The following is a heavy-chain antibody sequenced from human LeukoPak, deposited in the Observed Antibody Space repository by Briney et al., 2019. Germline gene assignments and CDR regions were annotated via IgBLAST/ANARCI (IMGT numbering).Heavy chain of an antibody. J-gene: IGHJ4*02. CDR2: INHSGST. CDR3: ARGGLRTGYSSGWYPREFDY. V-gene: IGHV4-34*01. CDR1: GGSFSGYY. D-gene: IGHD6-19*01. Sequence: SETLSLTCAVYGGSFSGYYWSWIRQPPGKGLEWIGEINHSGSTNYNPSLKSRVTISVDTSKNQFSLKLSSVTAADTAVYYCARGGLRTGYSSGWYPREFDYLGQGTLVTVSS.